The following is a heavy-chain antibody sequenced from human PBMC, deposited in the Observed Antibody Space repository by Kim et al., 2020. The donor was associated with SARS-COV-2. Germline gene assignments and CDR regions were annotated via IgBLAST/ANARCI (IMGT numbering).Heavy chain of an antibody. CDR3: AKVHPYERSAFDI. CDR1: GFTFDDYA. V-gene: IGHV3-9*01. CDR2: ISWNSGSI. Sequence: GGSLRLSCAASGFTFDDYAMHWVRQAPGKGLEWVSGISWNSGSIGYADSVKGRFTISRDNAKNSLYLQMNSLRAEDTALYYCAKVHPYERSAFDIWGQGTMVTVSS. D-gene: IGHD3-22*01. J-gene: IGHJ3*02.